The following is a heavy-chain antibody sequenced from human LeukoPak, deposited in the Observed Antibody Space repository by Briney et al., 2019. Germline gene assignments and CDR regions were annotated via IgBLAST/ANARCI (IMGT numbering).Heavy chain of an antibody. V-gene: IGHV3-23*01. CDR3: ASIAVAGTGVGYYYYGMDV. D-gene: IGHD6-19*01. Sequence: PGGSLRLSCAASGFTFSSYAMSWVRQAPGKGLEWASAISGSGGSTYYADSVKGRFTISRDNSKNTLYLQMNSLRAEDTAVYYCASIAVAGTGVGYYYYGMDVWGQGTTVTVSS. CDR2: ISGSGGST. J-gene: IGHJ6*02. CDR1: GFTFSSYA.